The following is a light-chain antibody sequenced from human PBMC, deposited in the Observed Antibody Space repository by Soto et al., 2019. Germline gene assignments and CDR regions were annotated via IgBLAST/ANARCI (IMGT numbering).Light chain of an antibody. V-gene: IGLV2-14*03. CDR1: SNDVGGYNF. Sequence: QSALTQHASVSGSPGQSITISCTGTSNDVGGYNFVFWYQQHPTKAPKLIIYDVINRPSGVSNRFSGSKSGNMASLTISGLQAEDEADYYCTSYTSSFTFVFGTGTKLTVL. CDR3: TSYTSSFTFV. J-gene: IGLJ1*01. CDR2: DVI.